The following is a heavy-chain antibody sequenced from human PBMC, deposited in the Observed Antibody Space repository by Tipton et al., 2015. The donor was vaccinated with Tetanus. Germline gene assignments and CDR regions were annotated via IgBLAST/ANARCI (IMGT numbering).Heavy chain of an antibody. CDR2: IKQDGSEK. J-gene: IGHJ4*02. D-gene: IGHD3-22*01. Sequence: LRLSCAASGFTFSSYAMSWVRQAPGKGLEWVANIKQDGSEKYYVDSVKGRFTISRDNAKNSLYLQMNSLRAEDTAVYYCAKDRHYYDSSGYYYYFDYWGQGTLVTVSS. V-gene: IGHV3-7*01. CDR1: GFTFSSYA. CDR3: AKDRHYYDSSGYYYYFDY.